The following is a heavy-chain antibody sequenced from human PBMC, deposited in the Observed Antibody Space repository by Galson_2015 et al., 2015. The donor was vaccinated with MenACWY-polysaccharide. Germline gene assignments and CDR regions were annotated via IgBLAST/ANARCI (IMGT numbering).Heavy chain of an antibody. V-gene: IGHV1-46*01. Sequence: QSGAEVKKPGASVKVSCKASGYTLTSYYMHWVRQAPGQGLEWMGIINPSGGSTSYAQKFQGRVTMTRDTSTSTVYMELSSLRSEDTAVYYCARDRIGYYYGMDVWGQGTTVTVSS. CDR1: GYTLTSYY. J-gene: IGHJ6*02. D-gene: IGHD3-10*01. CDR2: INPSGGST. CDR3: ARDRIGYYYGMDV.